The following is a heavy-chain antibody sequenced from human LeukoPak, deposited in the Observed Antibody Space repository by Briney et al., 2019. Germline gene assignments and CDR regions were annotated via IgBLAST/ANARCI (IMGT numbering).Heavy chain of an antibody. CDR1: RFTFSSYW. Sequence: AGGSLRLSCAASRFTFSSYWMSWVRQAPGKGLEWVANIKQDGSEKYYVDSVRGRFTISRDNSKSTVYLQMNSLRVEDAAVYYCSKDLTSDFGGDLDPWGQGTLVTVSS. J-gene: IGHJ5*02. D-gene: IGHD3-10*01. V-gene: IGHV3-7*01. CDR3: SKDLTSDFGGDLDP. CDR2: IKQDGSEK.